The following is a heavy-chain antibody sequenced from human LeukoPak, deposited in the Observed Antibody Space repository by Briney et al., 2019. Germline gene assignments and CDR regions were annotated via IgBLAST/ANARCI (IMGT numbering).Heavy chain of an antibody. CDR1: ELTVSSNY. D-gene: IGHD6-6*01. CDR3: ATRARPGFYYGMDV. CDR2: IYSGGNT. V-gene: IGHV3-66*02. J-gene: IGHJ6*02. Sequence: GGSLRLSCAAAELTVSSNYMSWVRQAPGKGLEWVSIIYSGGNTYYGDSVKGRFTISRDKSKNTLDLQMNSLRTEDTAVYYCATRARPGFYYGMDVWGQGTTVTVSS.